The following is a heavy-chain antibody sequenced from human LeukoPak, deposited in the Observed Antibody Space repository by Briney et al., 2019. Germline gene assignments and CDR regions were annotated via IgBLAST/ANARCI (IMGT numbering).Heavy chain of an antibody. CDR3: ARFIWSGYWFDY. J-gene: IGHJ4*02. V-gene: IGHV4-38-2*02. Sequence: SETLSLTCTVSGYSISSGYYWGWIRQPPVKGLEWIGSIYHSGSTYYNPSLKSRVTISVDTSKNQFSLKVSSVTAADTAVYYCARFIWSGYWFDYWGQGTLVTVSS. D-gene: IGHD3-3*01. CDR2: IYHSGST. CDR1: GYSISSGYY.